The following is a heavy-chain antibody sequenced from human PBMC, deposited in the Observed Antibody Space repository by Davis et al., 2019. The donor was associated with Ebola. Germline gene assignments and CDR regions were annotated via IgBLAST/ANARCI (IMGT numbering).Heavy chain of an antibody. CDR2: MSFDGYSK. Sequence: CSFTFSNTIIHWVRQAPGEGLEWVAAMSFDGYSKYYANSVRGRFTISRDMSETTVSLHMDSLTSEDTAVYYCAAEAGTSGRCGWFDPWGQGTLVTVSS. D-gene: IGHD6-19*01. CDR3: AAEAGTSGRCGWFDP. CDR1: SFTFSNTI. V-gene: IGHV3-30*03. J-gene: IGHJ5*02.